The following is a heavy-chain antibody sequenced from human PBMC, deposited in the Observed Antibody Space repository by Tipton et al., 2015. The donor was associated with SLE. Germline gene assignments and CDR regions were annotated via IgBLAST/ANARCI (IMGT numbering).Heavy chain of an antibody. J-gene: IGHJ6*02. CDR1: GFTFFTYA. CDR3: ARDLVGPTGYGMDV. Sequence: SLRLSCAASGFTFFTYAMHWVRQAPGKGLGWVAVISYDGSNKYYADSVKGRFTISRDNSKNTLYVQMNSLRAEDTAVYYCARDLVGPTGYGMDVWGQGTMVTVS. V-gene: IGHV3-30*04. CDR2: ISYDGSNK. D-gene: IGHD1-26*01.